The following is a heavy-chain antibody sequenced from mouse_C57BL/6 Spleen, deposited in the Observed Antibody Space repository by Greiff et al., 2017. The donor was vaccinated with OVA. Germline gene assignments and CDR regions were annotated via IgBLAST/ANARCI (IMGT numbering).Heavy chain of an antibody. CDR2: IHPSDSDT. CDR1: GYTFTSYW. D-gene: IGHD2-2*01. CDR3: AKTGGYDEGAWFAY. J-gene: IGHJ3*01. V-gene: IGHV1-74*01. Sequence: QVQLQQPGAELVKPGASVKVSCKASGYTFTSYWMHWVKQRPGQGLEWIGRIHPSDSDTNYNQKFKGKATLTVDNSSSTAYMQLSSLTSEDSAVYYCAKTGGYDEGAWFAYWGQGTLVTVSA.